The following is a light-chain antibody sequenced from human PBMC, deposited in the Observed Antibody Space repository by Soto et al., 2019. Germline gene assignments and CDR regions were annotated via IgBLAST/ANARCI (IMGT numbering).Light chain of an antibody. CDR1: GSNIGRNY. J-gene: IGLJ2*01. CDR2: DDS. CDR3: GTWDESLGAGV. Sequence: QSVLTQPASLSAPPGEKVTISCSGRGSNIGRNYVSWYRQFPGTAPQLLIYDDSKRHSVVPDRLSGSRYGTSASLAIAGLQPGDEAVYYCGTWDESLGAGVFGGGTKVTVL. V-gene: IGLV1-51*01.